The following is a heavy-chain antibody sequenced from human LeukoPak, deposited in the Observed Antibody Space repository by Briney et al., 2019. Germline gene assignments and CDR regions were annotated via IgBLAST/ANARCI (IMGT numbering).Heavy chain of an antibody. J-gene: IGHJ6*02. CDR1: GFSLSTNEVG. CDR2: IYWDDDK. D-gene: IGHD2-15*01. Sequence: SGPTLVKPTQTLTLTCTFSGFSLSTNEVGVGWIRQPPRKALEWLAPIYWDDDKRYSPSLRSRLTITKDTSKNQVVLTMTNMDPVDTATYYCAHTGSSYYGMDVWGQGTTVTVSS. V-gene: IGHV2-5*02. CDR3: AHTGSSYYGMDV.